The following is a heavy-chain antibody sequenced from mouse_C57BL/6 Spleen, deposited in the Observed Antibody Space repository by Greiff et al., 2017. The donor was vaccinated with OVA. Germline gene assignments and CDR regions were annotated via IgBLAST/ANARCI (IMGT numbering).Heavy chain of an antibody. J-gene: IGHJ1*03. V-gene: IGHV1-4*01. D-gene: IGHD2-2*01. CDR1: GYTFTSYT. CDR3: ARNYYGYDGGYFDV. Sequence: QVQLQQSGAELARPGASVKMSCKASGYTFTSYTMHWVKQRPGQGLEWIGYINPSSGYTKYNQKFKDKATLPAEKYSSTAYMQLSSLTSEDSAVYYCARNYYGYDGGYFDVWGTGTTVTVSS. CDR2: INPSSGYT.